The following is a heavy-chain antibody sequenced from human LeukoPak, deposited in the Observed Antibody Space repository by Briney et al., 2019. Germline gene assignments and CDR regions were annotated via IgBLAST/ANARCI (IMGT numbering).Heavy chain of an antibody. V-gene: IGHV3-30*02. J-gene: IGHJ3*02. CDR3: ASYEGYYDRGAFDI. D-gene: IGHD3-22*01. Sequence: GGSLRLSCAASGFSFSSYGMHWVRQAPGKGLEWVAFIRYDGSNKYYADSVKGRFTISRDNSKNTLYLQMNSLRAEDTAVYYCASYEGYYDRGAFDIWGQGTMVTVSS. CDR2: IRYDGSNK. CDR1: GFSFSSYG.